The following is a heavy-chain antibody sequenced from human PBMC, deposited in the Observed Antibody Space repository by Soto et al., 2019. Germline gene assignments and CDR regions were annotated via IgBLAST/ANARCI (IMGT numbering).Heavy chain of an antibody. D-gene: IGHD6-6*01. V-gene: IGHV4-31*03. CDR2: IHYSGST. Sequence: SETLSLTCSVSGGSISSGGYYWSWIRQHPGKGLEWIGYIHYSGSTYYNPSLKSRITISVDTSKNQFSLKLSSVTAADTAVYYCARAPTYSNSDDDYFDYWGQGTLVTVSS. J-gene: IGHJ4*02. CDR1: GGSISSGGYY. CDR3: ARAPTYSNSDDDYFDY.